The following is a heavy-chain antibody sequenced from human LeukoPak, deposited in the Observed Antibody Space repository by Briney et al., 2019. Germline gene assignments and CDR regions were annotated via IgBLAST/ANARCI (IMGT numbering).Heavy chain of an antibody. CDR1: GYTSTSYG. D-gene: IGHD3-22*01. CDR3: ARDLVVAYYYDSSGYSRPFDY. J-gene: IGHJ4*02. Sequence: ASVKVSCKASGYTSTSYGISWVRQAPGQGLEWMGWISAYNGNTNYAQKLQGRVTMTTDTSTSTAYMELRSLRSDDTAVYYCARDLVVAYYYDSSGYSRPFDYWGQGTLVTVSS. CDR2: ISAYNGNT. V-gene: IGHV1-18*01.